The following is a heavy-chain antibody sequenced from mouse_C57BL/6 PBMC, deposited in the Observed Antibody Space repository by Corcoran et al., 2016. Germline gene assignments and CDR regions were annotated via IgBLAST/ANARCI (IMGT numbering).Heavy chain of an antibody. Sequence: EVQLQQSGPELVKPGASVKISCKASGYTFTDYYMNWVKQSHGKSLEWIGDINPNNGGTSYNQKFKGKATLTVDKSSSTAYMELRSLTSEDSAVYYCARRRRGVYGSSPYWNFDVWGTGTTVTVSS. D-gene: IGHD1-1*01. J-gene: IGHJ1*03. V-gene: IGHV1-26*01. CDR3: ARRRRGVYGSSPYWNFDV. CDR1: GYTFTDYY. CDR2: INPNNGGT.